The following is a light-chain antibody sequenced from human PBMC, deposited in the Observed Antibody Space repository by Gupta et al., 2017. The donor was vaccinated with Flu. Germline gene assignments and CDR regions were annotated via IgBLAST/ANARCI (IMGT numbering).Light chain of an antibody. CDR1: QSRVYKDGNTY. CDR3: CQGKDCPHT. J-gene: IGKJ5*01. Sequence: DVVMTQSPLSRPVILGQPASISCRSSQSRVYKDGNTYLNWFHQRPGRTPRLLLYKVSNRDPGVPHTFSGSRSSTSFTLIIISGVAPDVVVSYCCQGKDCPHTFGQGTQVEIK. CDR2: KVS. V-gene: IGKV2-30*01.